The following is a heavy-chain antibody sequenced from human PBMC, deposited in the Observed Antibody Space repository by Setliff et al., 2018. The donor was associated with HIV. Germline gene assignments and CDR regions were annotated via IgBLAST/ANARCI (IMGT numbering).Heavy chain of an antibody. V-gene: IGHV5-51*01. J-gene: IGHJ2*01. CDR1: GYSFTSRW. Sequence: GESLKISCKGSGYSFTSRWIAWVRQMPGQGLEWMGIIYPSDSATAYSPFFQGQITISADKSISTAYLQWSSLKASDTAIYYCARSHFITLFGVIYYPGYFDLWGRGTQVTVSS. D-gene: IGHD3-3*01. CDR3: ARSHFITLFGVIYYPGYFDL. CDR2: IYPSDSAT.